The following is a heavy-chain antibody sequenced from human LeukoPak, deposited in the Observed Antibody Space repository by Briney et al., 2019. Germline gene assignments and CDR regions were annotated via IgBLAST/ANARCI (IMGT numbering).Heavy chain of an antibody. CDR1: GYTFSSYY. V-gene: IGHV1-18*01. D-gene: IGHD6-13*01. Sequence: ASVKVSCKASGYTFSSYYISWVRQAPGQGLQWMGRISAYNGNTNYAQQLQGRVTMTTDTSTSTAYMELGNLRSDDTAVYYCARDFLEQQLSPWGQGTLVTVSS. J-gene: IGHJ5*02. CDR2: ISAYNGNT. CDR3: ARDFLEQQLSP.